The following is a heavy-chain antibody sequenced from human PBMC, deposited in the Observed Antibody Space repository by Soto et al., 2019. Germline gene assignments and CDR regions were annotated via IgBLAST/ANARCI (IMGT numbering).Heavy chain of an antibody. J-gene: IGHJ3*02. CDR3: ARGIYYYAAGDDALDI. CDR1: GYTFTSYD. CDR2: MNPNSGNT. V-gene: IGHV1-8*01. Sequence: QVQLVQSGAEVKKPGASVKVSCKASGYTFTSYDINWVRQATGQGLEWMGWMNPNSGNTGYAQKFQGRVTMTRNTGKSTAYMEAGSLGAEDTAVCYCARGIYYYAAGDDALDIWGQATMVTVSS. D-gene: IGHD3-10*01.